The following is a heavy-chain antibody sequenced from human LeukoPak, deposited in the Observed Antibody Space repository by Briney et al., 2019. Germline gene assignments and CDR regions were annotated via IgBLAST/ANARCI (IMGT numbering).Heavy chain of an antibody. CDR2: IKLDGGDK. CDR3: ARDLYSSGWSVAFDI. V-gene: IGHV3-7*01. Sequence: GGSPRLSCAASGFTFSKFWMSWVRQAPGKGLEWVASIKLDGGDKYYVDSVKGRFTISRDNAKNSLYLQMNSLRAEDTAVYYCARDLYSSGWSVAFDIWGQGTIVTVSS. CDR1: GFTFSKFW. D-gene: IGHD6-19*01. J-gene: IGHJ3*02.